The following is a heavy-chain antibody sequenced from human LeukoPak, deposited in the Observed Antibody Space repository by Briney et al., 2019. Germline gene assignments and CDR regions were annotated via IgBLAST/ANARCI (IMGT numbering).Heavy chain of an antibody. D-gene: IGHD6-13*01. CDR3: ARHEKGGAAAGYWYFDL. CDR2: VYYSGST. Sequence: SETLSLTCTVSDGSISSFSYYWAWIRQPPGKGLQWIGRVYYSGSTYYNPSLESRVTISVDTSKNQFSLQLRSVTAADTAVYYCARHEKGGAAAGYWYFDLWGRGTLITVSS. CDR1: DGSISSFSYY. J-gene: IGHJ2*01. V-gene: IGHV4-39*01.